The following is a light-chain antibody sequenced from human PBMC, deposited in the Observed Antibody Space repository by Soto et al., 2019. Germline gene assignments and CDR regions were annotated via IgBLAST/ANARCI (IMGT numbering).Light chain of an antibody. CDR2: AAY. CDR1: QIISTY. CDR3: QQSYDMPWT. Sequence: DIQMTQSPSSLSASVGDTVTITCRASQIISTYLTWYQQKPGKAPELLIYAAYNLQSGVPSRFSGSGSGTEFTLTIISLQPEDFAAYYCQQSYDMPWTFGQGTKVEIK. J-gene: IGKJ1*01. V-gene: IGKV1-39*01.